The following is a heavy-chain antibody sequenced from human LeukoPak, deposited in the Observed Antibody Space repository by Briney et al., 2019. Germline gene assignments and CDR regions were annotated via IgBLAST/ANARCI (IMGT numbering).Heavy chain of an antibody. CDR3: ACTTTVTTKLNY. CDR1: GGSISSDNW. CDR2: IYHSGST. V-gene: IGHV4-4*02. Sequence: SETLSLTCAVSGGSISSDNWWSWVRQPPGKGLEWIGEIYHSGSTSCNPSLKSRVTIEVDKSNNQFSLKLSSVTAADTALYYCACTTTVTTKLNYWGQGILVTVSS. J-gene: IGHJ4*02. D-gene: IGHD4-17*01.